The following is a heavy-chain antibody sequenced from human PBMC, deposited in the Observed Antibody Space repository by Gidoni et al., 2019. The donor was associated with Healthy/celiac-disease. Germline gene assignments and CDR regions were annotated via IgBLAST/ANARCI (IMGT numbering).Heavy chain of an antibody. V-gene: IGHV4-34*01. J-gene: IGHJ5*02. CDR2: INHSGST. Sequence: QVQLQQWGAGLLKPSETLSLTCAVYGGSFSGYYWSWIRQPPGKGLEWIGEINHSGSTNYNPSLKSRVTISVDTSKNQFSLKLSSVTAADTAVYYCAREGPGSMVTSWVSGWFDPWGQGTLVTVSS. CDR1: GGSFSGYY. CDR3: AREGPGSMVTSWVSGWFDP. D-gene: IGHD5-18*01.